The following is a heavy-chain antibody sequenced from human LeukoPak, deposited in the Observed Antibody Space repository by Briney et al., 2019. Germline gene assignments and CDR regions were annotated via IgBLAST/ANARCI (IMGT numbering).Heavy chain of an antibody. Sequence: GASVKVSCKASGYSFTGYYMYWVRQAPAQGLEWMGWINPNSGGTNYAQKFQGRVTMTRDTSISTAYMELSRLRSDDTAVYYCARDLAGYKIKNWFDPWGQGTLVTVSS. CDR1: GYSFTGYY. D-gene: IGHD5-24*01. CDR2: INPNSGGT. V-gene: IGHV1-2*02. CDR3: ARDLAGYKIKNWFDP. J-gene: IGHJ5*02.